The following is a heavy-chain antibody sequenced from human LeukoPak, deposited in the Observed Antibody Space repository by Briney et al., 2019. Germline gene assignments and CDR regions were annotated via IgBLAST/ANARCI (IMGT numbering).Heavy chain of an antibody. CDR3: ARVGRGDHTWGSYSFDY. J-gene: IGHJ4*02. CDR1: GDSINTYY. CDR2: ISYSGTT. V-gene: IGHV4-59*01. Sequence: SETLSLTCTVSGDSINTYYWSWIRQPPGEGLEWIGYISYSGTTTYNPSLKSRVTISIDTSKNQFSPKLTSVTAADTAIYYCARVGRGDHTWGSYSFDYWGQGTLVTVSS. D-gene: IGHD3-16*01.